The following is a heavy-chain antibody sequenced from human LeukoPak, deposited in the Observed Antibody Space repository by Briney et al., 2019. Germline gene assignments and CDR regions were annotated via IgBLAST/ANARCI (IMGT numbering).Heavy chain of an antibody. Sequence: SETLSLTCAVYGGSFSGYYWSWIRQPPGKGLEWIGEINHSGSTNYNPSLKSRVTISVDTSKNQFSLRLSSVTAADTAVYYCAGGAYYDFWSGYPKDNWFDPWGQGTLVTVSS. CDR3: AGGAYYDFWSGYPKDNWFDP. D-gene: IGHD3-3*01. V-gene: IGHV4-34*01. CDR2: INHSGST. CDR1: GGSFSGYY. J-gene: IGHJ5*02.